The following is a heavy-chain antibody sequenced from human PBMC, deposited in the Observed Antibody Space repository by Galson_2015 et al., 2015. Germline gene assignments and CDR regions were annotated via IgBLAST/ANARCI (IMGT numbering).Heavy chain of an antibody. CDR2: FDPENGET. D-gene: IGHD1-26*01. CDR1: GYSLSELS. CDR3: ASLGETASYFNY. J-gene: IGHJ4*02. V-gene: IGHV1-24*01. Sequence: SVKVSCKVSGYSLSELSIHWVRRAPGIGLEWMGGFDPENGETIYAQNFQGRVTMTADTSTDTAYMELSSLRSEDTAVYYCASLGETASYFNYWGQGTLVTVSS.